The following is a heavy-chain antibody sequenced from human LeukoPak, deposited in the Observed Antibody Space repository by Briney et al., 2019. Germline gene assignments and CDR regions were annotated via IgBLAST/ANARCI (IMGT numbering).Heavy chain of an antibody. CDR1: GYTFNGYY. D-gene: IGHD3-3*01. J-gene: IGHJ5*02. Sequence: ASVKVSCQASGYTFNGYYMHWVRQAPGQGLEWMGWINPNSCGTNYPQKFQGRVTMTRDTSISTAYMERSRLRSDDTAVYCCAREVDFWSGYYQNWFDPWGQGTLVTVSS. CDR3: AREVDFWSGYYQNWFDP. V-gene: IGHV1-2*02. CDR2: INPNSCGT.